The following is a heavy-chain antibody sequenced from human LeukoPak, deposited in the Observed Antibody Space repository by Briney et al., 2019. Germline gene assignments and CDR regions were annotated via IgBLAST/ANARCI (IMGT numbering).Heavy chain of an antibody. CDR3: AKTCCPYSSGWYYDY. J-gene: IGHJ4*02. CDR2: ITGSGGNT. V-gene: IGHV3-23*01. D-gene: IGHD6-19*01. Sequence: GGSLRLSCAASGFTFSNYGMNWVRQAPGKGLEWVSGITGSGGNTYYADSVKGRFTISRDNSKNTMYLQMNSLRAEDTAVYYCAKTCCPYSSGWYYDYWGQGTLVTVSS. CDR1: GFTFSNYG.